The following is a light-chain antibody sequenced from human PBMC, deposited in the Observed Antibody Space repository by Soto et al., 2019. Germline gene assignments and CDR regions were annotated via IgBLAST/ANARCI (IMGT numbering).Light chain of an antibody. J-gene: IGKJ1*01. CDR2: GAS. CDR1: QSVFGTY. V-gene: IGKV3-20*01. CDR3: QHYGNSPT. Sequence: EVVLTQSPATLSLSPGERATLSCRASQSVFGTYLAWYQQKPGQAPRLLIYGASRRATGVPDRFSGSGSGTDFTLSISRLEPEDFAVYWCQHYGNSPTFGQGTKVDIK.